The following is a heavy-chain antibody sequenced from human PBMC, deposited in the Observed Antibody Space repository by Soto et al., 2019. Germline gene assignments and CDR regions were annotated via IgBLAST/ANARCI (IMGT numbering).Heavy chain of an antibody. V-gene: IGHV3-53*01. J-gene: IGHJ5*02. D-gene: IGHD6-6*01. Sequence: EVQLVESGGGLIQPGGSLRLSCAASGFSVSSNYMSWVRQAPGKGLEWVSVIDSGGSTYYADSVKGRFTISRDNSNNTLYLQMNSLRAEDTAVYYCAREASSSSGNWFDPWGQGTLVTVSS. CDR2: IDSGGST. CDR3: AREASSSSGNWFDP. CDR1: GFSVSSNY.